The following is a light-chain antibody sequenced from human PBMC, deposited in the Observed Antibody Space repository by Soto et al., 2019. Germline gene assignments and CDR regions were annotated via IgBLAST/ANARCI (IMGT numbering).Light chain of an antibody. CDR3: FSYTSSGTYV. CDR1: SSDVGNYKY. V-gene: IGLV2-14*01. Sequence: QSVLTQPASVSGSPGQSITISCTGTSSDVGNYKYVSWYQQHPGKAPKLMTYEVSNRPSGVSNRFSGSKSGNTASLTISGLQAEDETDYYCFSYTSSGTYVFGTGTKVTAL. CDR2: EVS. J-gene: IGLJ1*01.